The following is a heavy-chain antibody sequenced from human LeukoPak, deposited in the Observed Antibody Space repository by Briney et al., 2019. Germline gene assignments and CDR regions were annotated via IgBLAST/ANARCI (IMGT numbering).Heavy chain of an antibody. CDR1: GGSISSYY. CDR2: IYTSGST. Sequence: SETLSLTCTVSGGSISSYYWSWIRQPPAEGLEWIGYIYTSGSTDYNPSLKSRVTISLDTSKNQFSLKLSSVTAADTAVYYCARGYYDFWSDYNWFDPWGQGTLVTVSS. CDR3: ARGYYDFWSDYNWFDP. D-gene: IGHD3-3*01. V-gene: IGHV4-4*09. J-gene: IGHJ5*02.